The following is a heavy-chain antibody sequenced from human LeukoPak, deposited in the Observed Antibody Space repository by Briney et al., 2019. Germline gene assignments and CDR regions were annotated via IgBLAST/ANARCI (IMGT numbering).Heavy chain of an antibody. Sequence: PGRSLRLSCAASGFTFSSYGMHWVRQAPGKGLEWVAVISYDGSNKYYADSVKGRFTISRDNSKNTLYLQMNSLRAEDTAVCYCAKGLRPNYYYGMDVWGQGTTVAVSS. CDR2: ISYDGSNK. CDR3: AKGLRPNYYYGMDV. J-gene: IGHJ6*02. V-gene: IGHV3-30*18. CDR1: GFTFSSYG.